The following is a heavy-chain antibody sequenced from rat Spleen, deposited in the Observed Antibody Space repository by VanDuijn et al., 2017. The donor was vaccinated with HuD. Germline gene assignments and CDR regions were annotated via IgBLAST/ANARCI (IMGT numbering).Heavy chain of an antibody. CDR2: ISYDGSGT. Sequence: EVQLVESGGGLVQPGRSLKLSCVASGFTFNYYWMTWIRQAPGKGLEWVATISYDGSGTYYRDSVQGRFTISRDNAKSTLYLQMDSLRAEDTATYYCATHNSGYFDYWGQGVMVTVSS. D-gene: IGHD4-3*01. V-gene: IGHV5-31*01. CDR3: ATHNSGYFDY. CDR1: GFTFNYYW. J-gene: IGHJ2*01.